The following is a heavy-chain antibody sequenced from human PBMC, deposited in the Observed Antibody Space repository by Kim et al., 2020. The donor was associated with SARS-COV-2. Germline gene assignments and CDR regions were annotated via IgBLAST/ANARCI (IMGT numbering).Heavy chain of an antibody. CDR2: IYYSGST. V-gene: IGHV4-39*01. CDR3: ARQWDSSGWYLY. CDR1: GDSISSSHYY. J-gene: IGHJ4*02. D-gene: IGHD6-19*01. Sequence: SETLSLTCTVSGDSISSSHYYGGWIRQPPGKGLEWIGSIYYSGSTYYNPSLKSRVTISVDTSKNQFSLKLSSVTAADTAVYYYARQWDSSGWYLYWGQGTLVTVSS.